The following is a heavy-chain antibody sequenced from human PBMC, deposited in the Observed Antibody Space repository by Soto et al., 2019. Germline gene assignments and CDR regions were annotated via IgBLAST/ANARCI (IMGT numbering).Heavy chain of an antibody. Sequence: AGGSLSLSCAASGFSFSEYSMTWVRQAPGKGLQWVSAISGDTATTHYADSVKGRFTISRDNSRDTLYLQMNSLRVEDTAIYYCAKPLQQWLLQGSGVDVWGQGTTVTVSS. J-gene: IGHJ6*02. D-gene: IGHD6-19*01. V-gene: IGHV3-23*01. CDR1: GFSFSEYS. CDR2: ISGDTATT. CDR3: AKPLQQWLLQGSGVDV.